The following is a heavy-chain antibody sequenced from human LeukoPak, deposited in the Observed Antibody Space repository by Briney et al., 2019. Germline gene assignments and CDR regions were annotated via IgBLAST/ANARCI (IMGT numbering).Heavy chain of an antibody. Sequence: GGSLRLSCVPSGFTFSDSAIHWVRQSSGKGLEWIGHMDKETNLYATALAASVKGRFTVSRDESKNTAYLHMNSLKTEYTALYYCTRDSGTYNWFDPWGQGTLVTVSS. CDR2: MDKETNLYAT. CDR1: GFTFSDSA. CDR3: TRDSGTYNWFDP. V-gene: IGHV3-73*01. J-gene: IGHJ5*02. D-gene: IGHD1-26*01.